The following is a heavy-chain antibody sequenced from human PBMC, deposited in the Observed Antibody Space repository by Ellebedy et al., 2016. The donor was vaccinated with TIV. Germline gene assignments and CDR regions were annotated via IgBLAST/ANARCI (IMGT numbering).Heavy chain of an antibody. CDR1: GYNFKNFG. Sequence: ASVKVSCKASGYNFKNFGISWVRQAPGQGLEWMGWISVNNGHTIYAQRFQDRVTMTTDTSTTTAYLKLRGLRDDDTAIYYCARYSGSPDYWGQGTLVIVSS. V-gene: IGHV1-18*01. CDR3: ARYSGSPDY. D-gene: IGHD1-26*01. J-gene: IGHJ4*02. CDR2: ISVNNGHT.